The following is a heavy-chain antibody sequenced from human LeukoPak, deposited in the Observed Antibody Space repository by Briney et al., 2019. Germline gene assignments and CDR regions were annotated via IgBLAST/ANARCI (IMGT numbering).Heavy chain of an antibody. V-gene: IGHV3-23*01. CDR2: ISTGGVNT. J-gene: IGHJ4*02. Sequence: GGSLRLSCAASGFTFNTYAMSWVRQAPGKGLEWVSAISTGGVNTYYTDSVKGRFTISRDNSKNTLYLQMDSLRAEDTAVYYWAREFLAAAGPYDYWGQGTLVTVSS. CDR1: GFTFNTYA. D-gene: IGHD6-13*01. CDR3: AREFLAAAGPYDY.